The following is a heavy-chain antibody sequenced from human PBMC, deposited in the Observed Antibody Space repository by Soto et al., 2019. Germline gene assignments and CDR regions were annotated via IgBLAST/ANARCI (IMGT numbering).Heavy chain of an antibody. CDR3: ASQPYDSSGYPRGPFDY. Sequence: GESLKISCKGSGYSFTSYWISWVRQMPGKGLEWMGRIDPSDSYTNYSPSFQGHVTISADKSISTAYLQWSSLKASDTAMYYCASQPYDSSGYPRGPFDYWGQGTLVTVSS. D-gene: IGHD3-22*01. CDR1: GYSFTSYW. CDR2: IDPSDSYT. V-gene: IGHV5-10-1*01. J-gene: IGHJ4*02.